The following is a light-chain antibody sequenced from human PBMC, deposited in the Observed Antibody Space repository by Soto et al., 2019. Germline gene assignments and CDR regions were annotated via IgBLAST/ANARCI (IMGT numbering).Light chain of an antibody. J-gene: IGKJ5*01. CDR3: QQYNNWPATT. CDR1: QSVSSN. Sequence: EIVLTQSPATLSVSPGERATLSCMAIQSVSSNLAWYQQKPGQAPRLLVYGASTSATGIPARFSGSGSGTEFTLTISSLQYEDFAAYYCQQYNNWPATTFGQGTRLEIK. CDR2: GAS. V-gene: IGKV3D-15*01.